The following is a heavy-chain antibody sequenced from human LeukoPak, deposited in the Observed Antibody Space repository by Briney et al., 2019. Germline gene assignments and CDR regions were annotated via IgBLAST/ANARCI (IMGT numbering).Heavy chain of an antibody. CDR3: SRGSGPFSPFGF. D-gene: IGHD3-10*01. J-gene: IGHJ4*02. Sequence: SETLSLTCGVSGSSISVTNWWSWVRQPPGQGLEWIGKISLRGLTNYNPSLRSRLTMSLDESKNQVSLNLTSVTAADTAVYYCSRGSGPFSPFGFWGQGTLVSVHS. CDR1: GSSISVTNW. V-gene: IGHV4-4*02. CDR2: ISLRGLT.